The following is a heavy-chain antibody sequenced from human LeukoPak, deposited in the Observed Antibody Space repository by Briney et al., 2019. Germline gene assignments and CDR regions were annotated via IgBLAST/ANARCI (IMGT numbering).Heavy chain of an antibody. CDR1: GFTFSSHA. CDR2: ISYDGSNK. CDR3: AVGWSILDYYDSSGYLFDY. J-gene: IGHJ4*02. V-gene: IGHV3-30-3*01. Sequence: GGSLRLSCAASGFTFSSHAMHWVRQAPGKGLEWVAVISYDGSNKYYADSVKGRFTISRDNSKNTLYLQMNSLRAEDTAVYYCAVGWSILDYYDSSGYLFDYWGQGTLVTVSS. D-gene: IGHD3-22*01.